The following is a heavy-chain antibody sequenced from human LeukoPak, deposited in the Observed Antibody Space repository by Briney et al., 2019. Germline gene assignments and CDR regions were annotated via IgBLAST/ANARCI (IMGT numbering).Heavy chain of an antibody. V-gene: IGHV3-7*01. J-gene: IGHJ6*03. Sequence: GGSLRLSCAASGFTFSNYWMSWVRQAPGKGLEWVANIKQDESKKYYVDSVKGRFTISRDNAKNSLYLQMNSLRAEDTAVYYCARSDQANWGSGTDYMDVWGKGTTVTVSS. CDR1: GFTFSNYW. CDR2: IKQDESKK. CDR3: ARSDQANWGSGTDYMDV. D-gene: IGHD7-27*01.